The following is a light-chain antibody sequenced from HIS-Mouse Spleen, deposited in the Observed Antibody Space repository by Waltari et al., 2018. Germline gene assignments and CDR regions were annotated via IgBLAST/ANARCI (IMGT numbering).Light chain of an antibody. J-gene: IGLJ2*01. CDR3: YSTDSSGNHRV. CDR1: ALPKKY. V-gene: IGLV3-10*01. Sequence: SYELTQPPSVSVSPGQTARITCSGDALPKKYAYWYQQKSGQAPVLVTYEDRKRPSGIPGGCSGSSSGTMATLTISGAQVEDEADYYCYSTDSSGNHRVFGGGTKLTVL. CDR2: EDR.